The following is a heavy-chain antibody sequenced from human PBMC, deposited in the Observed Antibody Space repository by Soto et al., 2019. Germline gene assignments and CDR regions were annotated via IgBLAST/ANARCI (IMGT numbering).Heavy chain of an antibody. D-gene: IGHD3-22*01. CDR1: GFTFSSYW. CDR3: ARTVEYYYDSSGYAFDI. CDR2: INSDGSST. V-gene: IGHV3-74*01. Sequence: GGSLRLSCAASGFTFSSYWMHWVRQAPGKGLVWVSRINSDGSSTSYADSVKGRFTISRDNAKNTLYLQMNSLRAEDTAVYYCARTVEYYYDSSGYAFDIWGQGTMVTVSS. J-gene: IGHJ3*02.